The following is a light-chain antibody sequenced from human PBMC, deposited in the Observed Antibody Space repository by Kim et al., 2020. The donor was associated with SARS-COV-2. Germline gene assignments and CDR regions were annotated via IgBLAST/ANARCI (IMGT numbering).Light chain of an antibody. J-gene: IGLJ2*01. CDR1: SSVVGGYNY. CDR3: CSYTGSSTRV. CDR2: DVT. Sequence: GQSVTISCTGTSSVVGGYNYVSWYQQHPGKAPKLLIYDVTKRPSGVPDRFSGSKSGSTASLTLSGLQAEDEADYYCCSYTGSSTRVFGGGTQLTVL. V-gene: IGLV2-11*01.